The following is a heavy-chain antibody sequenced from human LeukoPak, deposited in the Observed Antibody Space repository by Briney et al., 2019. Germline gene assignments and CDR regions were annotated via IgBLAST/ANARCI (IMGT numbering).Heavy chain of an antibody. Sequence: GGSVRLSCAASGFTFSSYGMHWVRQSPGKGLEWVAVISYDGGNKYYADSVKGRFTISRDNSKNTLYLQMNSLRVEDTAVYYCAKILTATTAGGLGDWGQGTLVTVSS. J-gene: IGHJ4*02. V-gene: IGHV3-30*18. CDR1: GFTFSSYG. CDR3: AKILTATTAGGLGD. CDR2: ISYDGGNK. D-gene: IGHD4-17*01.